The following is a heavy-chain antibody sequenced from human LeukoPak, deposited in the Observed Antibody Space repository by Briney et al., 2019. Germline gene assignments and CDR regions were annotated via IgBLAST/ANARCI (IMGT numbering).Heavy chain of an antibody. V-gene: IGHV4-31*03. CDR2: IYYSGST. J-gene: IGHJ3*02. CDR1: VVSISSGDYY. D-gene: IGHD3-10*01. CDR3: ARTFYYGSGSLDAFDI. Sequence: SQTLSLTCTVSVVSISSGDYYWSWIRQHPGKGLEWIGYIYYSGSTYYNPSLKSRVTISLDTSNNQFSLRLSSVTAADTAVYYCARTFYYGSGSLDAFDIWGQGTMVTVSS.